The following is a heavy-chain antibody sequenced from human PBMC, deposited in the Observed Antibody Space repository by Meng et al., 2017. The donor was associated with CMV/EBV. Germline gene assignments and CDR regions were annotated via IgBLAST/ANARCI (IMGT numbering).Heavy chain of an antibody. CDR3: TSKRRITMVRGVPTYYYYGMDV. V-gene: IGHV3-15*01. J-gene: IGHJ6*02. CDR2: IKSKTDGGTT. D-gene: IGHD3-10*01. Sequence: GGSLRLSCAASGFTFSNAWMSWVRQAPGKGLEWVGCIKSKTDGGTTDYAAPVKGRFTISRDDSKNTLYLQMNSLKTEDTAVYYCTSKRRITMVRGVPTYYYYGMDVWGQGTTVTVSS. CDR1: GFTFSNAW.